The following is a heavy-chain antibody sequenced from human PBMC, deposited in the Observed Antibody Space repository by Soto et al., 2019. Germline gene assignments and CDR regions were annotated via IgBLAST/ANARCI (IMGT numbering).Heavy chain of an antibody. CDR3: ARQGYYYDSSGYWRPFDY. Sequence: PSETLSLTCAVSGGSISSGGYSWSWIRQPPGKGLEWIGYIYNSGSTYYNPSLKSRVTISVDRSKNQYSLKLSSVTAADTAVYYCARQGYYYDSSGYWRPFDYWGQGTLVTVSS. CDR2: IYNSGST. D-gene: IGHD3-22*01. J-gene: IGHJ4*02. V-gene: IGHV4-30-2*01. CDR1: GGSISSGGYS.